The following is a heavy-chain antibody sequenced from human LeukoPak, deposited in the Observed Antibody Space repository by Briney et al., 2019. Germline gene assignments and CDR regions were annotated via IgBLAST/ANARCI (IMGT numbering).Heavy chain of an antibody. CDR3: ARDGDYYDSSGYYYYYGMDV. CDR1: GYTFTGYY. J-gene: IGHJ6*02. CDR2: INPNSGGT. D-gene: IGHD3-22*01. Sequence: ASVKVSCKASGYTFTGYYMHWVRQAPGQGLEWMGWINPNSGGTNYAQKLQGRVTMTTDTSTSTAYMELRSLRSDDTAVYYCARDGDYYDSSGYYYYYGMDVWGQGTTVTVSS. V-gene: IGHV1-2*02.